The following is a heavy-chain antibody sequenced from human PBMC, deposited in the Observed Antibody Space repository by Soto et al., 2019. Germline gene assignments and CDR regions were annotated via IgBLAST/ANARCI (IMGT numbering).Heavy chain of an antibody. V-gene: IGHV2-70*01. D-gene: IGHD3-10*01. CDR3: ARIQSDYYGSGSYPPGYYFDY. CDR2: IDWDDDK. Sequence: GPTLVNPKSTLTLTLAFFGFSLSTSGRCVSFILHPPGKALWWLALIDWDDDKYNSTSMKTRLTTSKDTSNNQVVLTMTNIDPVDTATYYCARIQSDYYGSGSYPPGYYFDYWGQGTLVTVSS. CDR1: GFSLSTSGRC. J-gene: IGHJ4*02.